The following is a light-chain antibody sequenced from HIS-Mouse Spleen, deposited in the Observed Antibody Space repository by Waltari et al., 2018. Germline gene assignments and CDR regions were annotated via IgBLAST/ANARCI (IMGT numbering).Light chain of an antibody. CDR2: DDS. J-gene: IGLJ3*02. V-gene: IGLV3-21*03. CDR3: SSYTSSSTWV. CDR1: NIGSKS. Sequence: SYVLTQPPSVSVAPGKTARITCWGNNIGSKSVHWYQQKPGQAPVLVVYDDSDRPSGVSNRFSGSKSGNTASLTISGLQAEDEADYYCSSYTSSSTWVFGGGTKLTVL.